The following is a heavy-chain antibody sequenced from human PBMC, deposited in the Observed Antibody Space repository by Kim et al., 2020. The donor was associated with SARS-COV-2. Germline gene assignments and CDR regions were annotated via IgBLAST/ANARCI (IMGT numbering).Heavy chain of an antibody. D-gene: IGHD1-26*01. Sequence: SNDYAVSVESRIPINPDTSKNQFSLQLNSVTPEDPAVYYCARALSGTFDPWGQGTLVTVSS. J-gene: IGHJ5*02. CDR2: SN. V-gene: IGHV6-1*01. CDR3: ARALSGTFDP.